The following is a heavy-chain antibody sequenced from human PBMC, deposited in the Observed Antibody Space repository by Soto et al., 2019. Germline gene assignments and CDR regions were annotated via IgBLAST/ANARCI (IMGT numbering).Heavy chain of an antibody. CDR1: GFPFSNYY. Sequence: GGSLRLSCVASGFPFSNYYMHWVRQAPGKGLVWVSRINTDESSRSYADSVKGRFTISRDNAKNTLYLQMNSLRAEDTAVYFCARDRVPQLGYYGMDVWGQGTTVTVSS. V-gene: IGHV3-74*01. D-gene: IGHD2-2*01. CDR2: INTDESSR. CDR3: ARDRVPQLGYYGMDV. J-gene: IGHJ6*02.